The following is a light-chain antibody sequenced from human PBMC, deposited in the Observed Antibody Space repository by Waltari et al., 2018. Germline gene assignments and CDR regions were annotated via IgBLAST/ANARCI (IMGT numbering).Light chain of an antibody. J-gene: IGLJ3*02. CDR3: SSYTSRSTRV. Sequence: QSALTQPASVSGSPGQSITIFCTGTISDVGGYNYVSWYQQHPGKVPKVIIYDVSNRPSGVSNRFSGSKSGNTASLTISGLQAEDEADYYCSSYTSRSTRVLGGGSKLTVL. CDR2: DVS. CDR1: ISDVGGYNY. V-gene: IGLV2-14*03.